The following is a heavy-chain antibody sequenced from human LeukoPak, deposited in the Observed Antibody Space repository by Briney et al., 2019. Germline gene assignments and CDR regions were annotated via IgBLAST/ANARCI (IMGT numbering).Heavy chain of an antibody. J-gene: IGHJ4*02. CDR2: ISYEGSNK. CDR3: AKSYLPLTPVTTFDY. V-gene: IGHV3-30*18. CDR1: GITFSSYA. D-gene: IGHD4-17*01. Sequence: GGPLRLSRGASGITFSSYAMHGLRQAPGKGLEGVAVISYEGSNKYNAAYVKGRFTTSSDNSKNPLHLQINSLSADDTAVYDCAKSYLPLTPVTTFDYWGEGSLVTVSS.